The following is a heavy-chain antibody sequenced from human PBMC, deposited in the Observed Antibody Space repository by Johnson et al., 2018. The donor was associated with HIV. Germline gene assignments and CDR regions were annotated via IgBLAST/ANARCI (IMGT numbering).Heavy chain of an antibody. V-gene: IGHV3-30-3*01. CDR2: ISFDGSNK. J-gene: IGHJ3*02. CDR1: GFTFSSYV. CDR3: ARPRGYCSGGSCLWGAFDI. Sequence: QVQLVESGGGVVQPGRSLRLSCAASGFTFSSYVMNWVRQAPGKGLEWVAVISFDGSNKYYADSVKGRFTISRDNSKNTLYLQMNSLRAEDTAVYYCARPRGYCSGGSCLWGAFDIWGQGTMVTVSS. D-gene: IGHD2-15*01.